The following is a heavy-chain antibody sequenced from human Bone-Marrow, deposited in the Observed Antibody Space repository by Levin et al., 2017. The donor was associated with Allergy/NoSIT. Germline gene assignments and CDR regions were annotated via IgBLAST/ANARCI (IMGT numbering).Heavy chain of an antibody. CDR1: GFTFSNSW. D-gene: IGHD5-24*01. CDR2: IKEDGSEK. V-gene: IGHV3-7*01. CDR3: ARDQFRRATIGARWFDP. Sequence: GGSLRLSCAASGFTFSNSWMSWVRQAPGKGLEWVANIKEDGSEKYYVDSVKGRFTISRDNAMNSLYVQMNSLRAEDTAVYYCARDQFRRATIGARWFDPWGQGTLVTVSS. J-gene: IGHJ5*02.